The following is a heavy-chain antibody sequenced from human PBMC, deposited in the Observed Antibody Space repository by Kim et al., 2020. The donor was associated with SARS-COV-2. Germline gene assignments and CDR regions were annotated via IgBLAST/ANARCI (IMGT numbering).Heavy chain of an antibody. V-gene: IGHV3-21*01. CDR3: AGVPSMGKVGREQQLIPPPM. CDR2: ISSSSSYI. CDR1: GFTFSSYS. J-gene: IGHJ3*01. Sequence: GGSLRLSCAASGFTFSSYSMNWVRQAPGKGLEWVSSISSSSSYIYYADSVKGRFTISRDNAKNSLYLQINSLRAEDTAVYYCAGVPSMGKVGREQQLIPPPMWGQGPMVTVSS. D-gene: IGHD6-13*01.